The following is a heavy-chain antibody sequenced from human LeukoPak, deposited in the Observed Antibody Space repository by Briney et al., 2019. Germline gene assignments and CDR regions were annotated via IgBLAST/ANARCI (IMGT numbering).Heavy chain of an antibody. CDR2: IDRSGGSI. V-gene: IGHV3-23*01. CDR1: GFSFNIYA. CDR3: ARGSHGEHDS. J-gene: IGHJ5*01. Sequence: PGGSLRLSCAASGFSFNIYAMSWVRQAPGKGLEWVAAIDRSGGSIFYADSVKGRFTISKDNSKNTLYLQINSLRVDDTAIYYCARGSHGEHDSWGQGTLVTVSS. D-gene: IGHD4-17*01.